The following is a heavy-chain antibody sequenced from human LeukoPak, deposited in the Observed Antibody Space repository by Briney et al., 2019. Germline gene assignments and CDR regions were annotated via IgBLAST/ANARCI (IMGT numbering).Heavy chain of an antibody. V-gene: IGHV1-69*04. D-gene: IGHD7-27*01. CDR3: ARDTIANWGFSG. Sequence: GASVKVSCKASGGTFSSYAISWVRQAPGQGLEWMGRIIPILGIANYAQKFQGRVTITADKSTSTAYMELSSLRSEDTAVYYCARDTIANWGFSGWGQGTLVTVSS. CDR2: IIPILGIA. CDR1: GGTFSSYA. J-gene: IGHJ4*02.